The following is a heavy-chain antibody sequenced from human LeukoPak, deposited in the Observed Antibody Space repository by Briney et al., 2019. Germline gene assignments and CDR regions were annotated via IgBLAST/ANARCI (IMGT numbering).Heavy chain of an antibody. CDR3: ASSSSWTPYYYYGMDV. D-gene: IGHD6-13*01. Sequence: PSETLSLTCTVSGGSISSYYWSWIRQPAGKGLEWIGRIYTSGSTNYNPSLKSRVTMSVDTSKNQFSLELSSVTAADTAVYYCASSSSWTPYYYYGMDVWGQGTTVTVSS. CDR2: IYTSGST. J-gene: IGHJ6*02. V-gene: IGHV4-4*07. CDR1: GGSISSYY.